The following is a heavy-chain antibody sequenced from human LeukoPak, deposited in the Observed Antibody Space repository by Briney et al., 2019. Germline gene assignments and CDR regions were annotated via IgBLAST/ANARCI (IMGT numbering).Heavy chain of an antibody. CDR1: GFTFSSYA. D-gene: IGHD3-22*01. CDR3: AVDYYDSSGYYESGRD. CDR2: ISYDGSNK. V-gene: IGHV3-30-3*01. J-gene: IGHJ4*02. Sequence: GGSLRLSCAASGFTFSSYAMHWVRQAPGKGLEWVAVISYDGSNKYYADSVKGRFTISRDNSKNTLYLQMNSLRAEDTAVYYCAVDYYDSSGYYESGRDWGQGTLVTVSS.